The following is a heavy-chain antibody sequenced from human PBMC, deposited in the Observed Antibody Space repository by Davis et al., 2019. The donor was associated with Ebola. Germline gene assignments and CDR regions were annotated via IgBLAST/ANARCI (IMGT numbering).Heavy chain of an antibody. CDR1: GFTFSSYA. V-gene: IGHV3-23*01. J-gene: IGHJ4*02. CDR2: ITGSGGTT. Sequence: GESLKISCAASGFTFSSYAMSWVRQAPGKGLEWVSGITGSGGTTYYADSGKGRFTISRDISKNTLYLQMNSLRPEDTAVYYCAKLREQWLSSNFDYWGQGTLVTVSS. D-gene: IGHD6-19*01. CDR3: AKLREQWLSSNFDY.